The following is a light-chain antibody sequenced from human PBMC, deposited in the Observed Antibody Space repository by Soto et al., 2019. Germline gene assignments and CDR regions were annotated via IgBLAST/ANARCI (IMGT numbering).Light chain of an antibody. CDR3: QHYDHLPLT. J-gene: IGKJ4*01. CDR1: QDISNY. Sequence: DIQMTQSPSSLSASVGDRVTITCQASQDISNYLNWYQQKPGKAPKLLVYGASSLETGVPSRFRGSGSGTAFTFTISSLQPEDIATYYCQHYDHLPLTFGGGTKVEIK. V-gene: IGKV1-33*01. CDR2: GAS.